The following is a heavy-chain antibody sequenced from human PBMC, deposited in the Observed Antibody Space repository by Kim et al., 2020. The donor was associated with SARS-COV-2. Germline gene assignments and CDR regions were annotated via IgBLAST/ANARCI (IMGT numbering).Heavy chain of an antibody. Sequence: DSVKGRFTISRDNSKNTLYLQMNSLRAEDTAVYYCAREGYGGNGPNAFDIWGQGTMVTVSS. J-gene: IGHJ3*02. D-gene: IGHD2-15*01. V-gene: IGHV3-30*07. CDR3: AREGYGGNGPNAFDI.